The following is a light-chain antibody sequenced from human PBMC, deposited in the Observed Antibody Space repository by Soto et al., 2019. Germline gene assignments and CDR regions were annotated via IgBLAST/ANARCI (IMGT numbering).Light chain of an antibody. CDR3: QQYSSYPWT. J-gene: IGKJ1*01. V-gene: IGKV1-5*03. Sequence: DIQMTQSPSTLSASVGGRVTITCRASQSIRSWLAWYQQKPGKAPKLLIYKASSLESGVPSRFSGRGSGAEFTLTISSLQPDDFATYYCQQYSSYPWTFGQGTKVEIK. CDR1: QSIRSW. CDR2: KAS.